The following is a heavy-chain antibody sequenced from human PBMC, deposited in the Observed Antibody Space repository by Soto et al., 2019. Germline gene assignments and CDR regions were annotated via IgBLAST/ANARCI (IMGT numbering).Heavy chain of an antibody. CDR3: ARGKAYSSGWYNS. CDR2: VYYTGST. J-gene: IGHJ5*02. CDR1: GGAISRDY. Sequence: SEALSVTWTVSGGAISRDYGSWFRQPPGKGLEWIGYVYYTGSTTYNPSLMSRVTISIDTSNNQFSLKLNSVTAADTAVYYCARGKAYSSGWYNSWGQGTLVTVSS. V-gene: IGHV4-59*01. D-gene: IGHD6-19*01.